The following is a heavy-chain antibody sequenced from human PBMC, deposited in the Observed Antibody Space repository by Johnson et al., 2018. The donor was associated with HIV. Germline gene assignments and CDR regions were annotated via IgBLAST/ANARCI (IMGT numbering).Heavy chain of an antibody. CDR2: ISGSGGST. D-gene: IGHD5-24*01. CDR3: AKDIYGYDAFDI. CDR1: GFTFSSYA. J-gene: IGHJ3*02. Sequence: VQLVESGGGLVQPGGSLRLSCAASGFTFSSYAMSWVRQAPGKGLEWVSAISGSGGSTYYAASLKGRCTISRDNSKNTLYLQMNRLRAEDTALYYCAKDIYGYDAFDIWGQGTMVTVSS. V-gene: IGHV3-23*04.